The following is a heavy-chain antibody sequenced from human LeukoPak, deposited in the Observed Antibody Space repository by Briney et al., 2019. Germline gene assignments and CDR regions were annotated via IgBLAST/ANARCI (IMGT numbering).Heavy chain of an antibody. CDR2: IDPSDSYT. CDR1: GYSFTSYW. CDR3: AIYSDTYYFDH. V-gene: IGHV5-10-1*01. J-gene: IGHJ4*02. Sequence: GEPLKISCKGSGYSFTSYWISWVRQMPGKGQGWMGRIDPSDSYTNYSPSFQGHVTISADKSISTAYLQWSSLKASDTAMYYCAIYSDTYYFDHWGQGTLVTVSS. D-gene: IGHD1-26*01.